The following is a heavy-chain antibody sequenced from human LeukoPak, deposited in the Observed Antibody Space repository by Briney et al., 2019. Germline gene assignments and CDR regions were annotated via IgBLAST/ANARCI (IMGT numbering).Heavy chain of an antibody. CDR1: GFAVSLTY. J-gene: IGHJ4*02. CDR3: ARGDMVRVGFDY. V-gene: IGHV3-53*03. Sequence: PGGSLRLSGAAPGFAVSLTYMNWVRQAPGKGLEWVSAIYSGGWTYYADSVKGRFTTSRDNSKNTPYLQMNSLRVEDTVVYYSARGDMVRVGFDYWGQGTLVTVSS. D-gene: IGHD3-10*01. CDR2: IYSGGWT.